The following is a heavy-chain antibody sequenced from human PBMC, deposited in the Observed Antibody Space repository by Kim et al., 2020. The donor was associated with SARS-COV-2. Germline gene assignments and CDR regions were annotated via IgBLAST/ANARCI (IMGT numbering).Heavy chain of an antibody. J-gene: IGHJ4*02. V-gene: IGHV3-23*01. Sequence: YAASLKGRFTITRDNPKNTLYLQMNNLGDEDTAGYFCARLGGSDCFVPRDYWGQGNLVTVSS. CDR3: ARLGGSDCFVPRDY. D-gene: IGHD2-21*02.